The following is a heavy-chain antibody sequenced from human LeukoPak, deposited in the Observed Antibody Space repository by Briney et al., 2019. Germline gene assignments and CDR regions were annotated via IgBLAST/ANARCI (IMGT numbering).Heavy chain of an antibody. J-gene: IGHJ4*02. Sequence: KPSETLSLTCAAYGGSFSGYYWSWIRQPPGKGLEWIGEINHSGSTNYNPSLKSRVTISVDTSKNQFSLRLKSVTAADTAVYYCWRPHCSNSVCSSSRVDFWGQGTLVTVPS. CDR2: INHSGST. D-gene: IGHD2-8*01. CDR1: GGSFSGYY. CDR3: WRPHCSNSVCSSSRVDF. V-gene: IGHV4-34*01.